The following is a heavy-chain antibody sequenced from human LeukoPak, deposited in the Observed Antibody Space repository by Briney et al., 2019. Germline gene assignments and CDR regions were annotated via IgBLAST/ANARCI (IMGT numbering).Heavy chain of an antibody. Sequence: SETLSLTCTVSGYSISSGYYWGWIRQPPGKGLEWIGSIYHSGSTYYNPSLKSRVTISVDTSKNQFSLKLSSVTAADTAVYYCARASRLWLQPYYFDYWGQGTLVTVSS. D-gene: IGHD5-18*01. CDR2: IYHSGST. V-gene: IGHV4-38-2*02. CDR1: GYSISSGYY. J-gene: IGHJ4*02. CDR3: ARASRLWLQPYYFDY.